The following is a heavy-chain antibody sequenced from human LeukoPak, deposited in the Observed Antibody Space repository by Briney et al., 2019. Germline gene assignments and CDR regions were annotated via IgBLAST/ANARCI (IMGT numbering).Heavy chain of an antibody. CDR3: ARVGVQLWYAFDY. Sequence: ASVKVSCKASGGTFSSYAISWVRQAPGQGLEWMGGIIPIFGTANYAQKFQGRVTITADKSTSTAYMELSSLRSEDTAVYYCARVGVQLWYAFDYWGQGTLVTVSS. V-gene: IGHV1-69*06. CDR2: IIPIFGTA. J-gene: IGHJ4*02. CDR1: GGTFSSYA. D-gene: IGHD5-18*01.